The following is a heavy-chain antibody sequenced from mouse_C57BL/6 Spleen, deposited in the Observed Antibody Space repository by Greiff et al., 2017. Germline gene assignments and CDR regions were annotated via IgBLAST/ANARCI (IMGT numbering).Heavy chain of an antibody. CDR3: ARRCIYYRYDVNY. CDR1: GYTFTDYY. J-gene: IGHJ2*01. CDR2: INPNNGGT. Sequence: EVQLQQSGPELVKPGASVKISCKASGYTFTDYYMNWVKQSHGKSLEWIGDINPNNGGTSYNQKFKGKATLTVDKSSSTAYMELRSLTSEDSAVYYCARRCIYYRYDVNYWGQGTTLTVSS. V-gene: IGHV1-26*01. D-gene: IGHD2-2*01.